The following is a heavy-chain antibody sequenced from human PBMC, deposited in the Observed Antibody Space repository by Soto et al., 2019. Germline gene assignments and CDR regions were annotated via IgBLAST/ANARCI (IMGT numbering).Heavy chain of an antibody. J-gene: IGHJ3*02. CDR2: IIPIFGTA. CDR3: ARGRGYCSSTSCYLTGAFDI. Sequence: SVKVSCKASGGTFSSYAISWVRQAPGQGLEWMGGIIPIFGTANYAQKFQGRVTITADESTSTAYMELSSLRSEDTAVYYCARGRGYCSSTSCYLTGAFDIWGQGTMVTVSS. CDR1: GGTFSSYA. D-gene: IGHD2-2*01. V-gene: IGHV1-69*13.